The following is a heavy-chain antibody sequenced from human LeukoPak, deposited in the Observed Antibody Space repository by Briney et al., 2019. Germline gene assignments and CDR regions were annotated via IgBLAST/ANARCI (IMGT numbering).Heavy chain of an antibody. CDR2: ISGSGGST. Sequence: GGSLRLSCAASGFTFSNAWMSWVRQAPGKGLEWVSAISGSGGSTYYADSVKGRFTISRDNSKNTLYLQMNSLRAEDTAVYYCAKGRASRGYSYDGVYWGQGTLVTVSS. V-gene: IGHV3-23*01. J-gene: IGHJ4*02. D-gene: IGHD5-18*01. CDR1: GFTFSNAW. CDR3: AKGRASRGYSYDGVY.